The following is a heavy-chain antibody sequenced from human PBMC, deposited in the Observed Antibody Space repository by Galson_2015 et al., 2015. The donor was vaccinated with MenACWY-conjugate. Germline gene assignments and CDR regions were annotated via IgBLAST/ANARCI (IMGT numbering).Heavy chain of an antibody. CDR2: INPGGSST. D-gene: IGHD2-15*01. CDR1: GFIFNTYW. V-gene: IGHV3-74*01. CDR3: AKTRRASCSFDS. Sequence: SLRLSCAASGFIFNTYWMHWVRQAPGKGLVWVSRINPGGSSTTYADSVKDRFTISRDNAKNTLYLQMNSLRPEDTAVFYCAKTRRASCSFDSWGQGTLVTVHS. J-gene: IGHJ4*02.